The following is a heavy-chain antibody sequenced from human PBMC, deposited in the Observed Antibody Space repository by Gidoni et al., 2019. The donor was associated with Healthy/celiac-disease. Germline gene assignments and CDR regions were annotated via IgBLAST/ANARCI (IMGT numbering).Heavy chain of an antibody. CDR2: IDPSDSYT. V-gene: IGHV5-10-1*03. Sequence: EVQLVQSGAEVKKPGESLWISGKGSGDSFISYWLSWVRQMPGKGLEWVGRIDPSDSYTNYSPSFQGHVTISADKSISTAYLQWSSLKASDTAMYYCARGASRGFGEGYWGQGTLVTVSS. CDR1: GDSFISYW. CDR3: ARGASRGFGEGY. D-gene: IGHD3-10*01. J-gene: IGHJ4*02.